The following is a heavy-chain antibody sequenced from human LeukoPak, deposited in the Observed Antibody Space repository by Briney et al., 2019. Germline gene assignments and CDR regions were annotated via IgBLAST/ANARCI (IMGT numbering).Heavy chain of an antibody. Sequence: SETLSLTCSVSTYSISNGYYWGWIRQPPGKGLEWIGSIFHSGKTYYSPSLRSRVTISVDTSKNQFSLKLRFVTAADTAAYYCARGLQPTGATGNWFDPWGQGTLVTVSS. CDR2: IFHSGKT. CDR3: ARGLQPTGATGNWFDP. D-gene: IGHD1-1*01. CDR1: TYSISNGYY. J-gene: IGHJ5*02. V-gene: IGHV4-38-2*02.